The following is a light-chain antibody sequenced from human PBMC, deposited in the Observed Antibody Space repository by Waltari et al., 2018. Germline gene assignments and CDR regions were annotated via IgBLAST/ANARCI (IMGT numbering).Light chain of an antibody. CDR1: SNDVGAYNY. CDR3: NSYTSTSTRVV. Sequence: QSALTQPASVSGSPGPSITLSCTGTSNDVGAYNYVSWYQQHPGKAPKLMIYEVSNRPSGVSSRFSGSKSGNTASLTISGLQAEDEADYYCNSYTSTSTRVVFGGGTKLTVL. V-gene: IGLV2-14*01. J-gene: IGLJ3*02. CDR2: EVS.